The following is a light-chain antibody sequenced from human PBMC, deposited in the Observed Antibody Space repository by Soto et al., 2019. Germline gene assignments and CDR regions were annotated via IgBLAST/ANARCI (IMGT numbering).Light chain of an antibody. V-gene: IGKV3D-20*02. CDR2: GAY. CDR1: QSVSSSY. Sequence: EIVLTQSPGTLSLSPGERATLSCRASQSVSSSYLAWHQQKPGQAPRLLIYGAYSRATGIPDRFSGSGSGTDLTLTISSREPEDFAVYSCHHHSKWPYTFGQGTKLEIK. CDR3: HHHSKWPYT. J-gene: IGKJ2*01.